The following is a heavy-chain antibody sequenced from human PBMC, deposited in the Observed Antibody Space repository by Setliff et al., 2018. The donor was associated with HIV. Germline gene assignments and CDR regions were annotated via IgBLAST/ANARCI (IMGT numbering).Heavy chain of an antibody. V-gene: IGHV1-2*02. CDR2: INGNTGAT. Sequence: VASVKVSCKASGYTFSDYYLHWVRQAPGQGLEWMGWINGNTGATNYAQKFQGRVTITRDTSMYTAYMELTRLRFDDTAVYSCARGGDDSGPGTWTFDYWGQGALVTVSS. CDR1: GYTFSDYY. D-gene: IGHD3-10*01. J-gene: IGHJ4*02. CDR3: ARGGDDSGPGTWTFDY.